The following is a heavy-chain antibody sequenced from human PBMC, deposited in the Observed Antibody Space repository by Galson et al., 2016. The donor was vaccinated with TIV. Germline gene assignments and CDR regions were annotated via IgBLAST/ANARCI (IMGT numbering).Heavy chain of an antibody. Sequence: QSGAEVKKPGESLKISCKASGYSISSYWTAWVRQVPGKGLEWMGILYPGDSETRYSPPFQVQVTLSADKYINTAYLQRTSRKASDTAMYYCAKATGYSGYSYGYFDSWGERTLVTVSS. V-gene: IGHV5-51*03. CDR2: LYPGDSET. D-gene: IGHD5-18*01. CDR1: GYSISSYW. CDR3: AKATGYSGYSYGYFDS. J-gene: IGHJ4*02.